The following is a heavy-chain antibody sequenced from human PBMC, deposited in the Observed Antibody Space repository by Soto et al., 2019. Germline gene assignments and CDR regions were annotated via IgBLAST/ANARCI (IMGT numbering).Heavy chain of an antibody. CDR3: ARDGMTTGDT. J-gene: IGHJ1*01. D-gene: IGHD2-21*02. CDR2: VFYSVSA. Sequence: QLQLQESGPGQVRPSETLSLTCIVSGVSVRSYTWSWVRQPANKGLEWIGRVFYSVSATYNPSLKGLLTISMDTPENRISLKPDSVTAADPGVYFCARDGMTTGDTWGPCTLVTVSS. CDR1: GVSVRSYT. V-gene: IGHV4-4*07.